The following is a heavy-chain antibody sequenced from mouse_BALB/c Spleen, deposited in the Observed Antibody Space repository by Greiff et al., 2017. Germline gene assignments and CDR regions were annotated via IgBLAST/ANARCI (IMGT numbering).Heavy chain of an antibody. Sequence: VQLQESGAELVRPGSSVKISCKASGYAFSSYWMNWVKQRPGQGLEWIGQIYPGDGDTNYNGKFKGKATLTADKSSSTAYMQLSSLTSEDSAVYFCATFYYGNYDYAMDYGGQGTSVTVSS. CDR1: GYAFSSYW. J-gene: IGHJ4*01. D-gene: IGHD2-1*01. CDR3: ATFYYGNYDYAMDY. CDR2: IYPGDGDT. V-gene: IGHV1-80*01.